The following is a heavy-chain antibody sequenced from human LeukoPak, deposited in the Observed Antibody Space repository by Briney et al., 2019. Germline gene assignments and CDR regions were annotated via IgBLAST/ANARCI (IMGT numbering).Heavy chain of an antibody. D-gene: IGHD2-2*03. J-gene: IGHJ5*02. CDR3: ARDGYCSSTSCYEAWFDP. V-gene: IGHV4-31*03. Sequence: SETLSLTCTVSGGSISSGGYYWSWIRQHPGKGLEWIGYIYYSGSTYYNPSLKSRVTISVDTSKNQFSLKLSSVTAADTAVYYCARDGYCSSTSCYEAWFDPWGQGTLVTVSS. CDR1: GGSISSGGYY. CDR2: IYYSGST.